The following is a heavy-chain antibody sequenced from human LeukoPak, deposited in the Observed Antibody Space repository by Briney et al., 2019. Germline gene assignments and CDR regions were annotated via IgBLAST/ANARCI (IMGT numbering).Heavy chain of an antibody. CDR3: AITIFGVVQPIPYY. D-gene: IGHD3-3*01. J-gene: IGHJ4*02. V-gene: IGHV3-21*01. Sequence: GGSLRLSCAASGFTFSSYSMNWVRQAPGRGLEWVSSISSSSSYIYYADSLKGRFTISRNNAKNSLYLQMNSLRAEDTAVYYCAITIFGVVQPIPYYWGQGTLVTVSS. CDR2: ISSSSSYI. CDR1: GFTFSSYS.